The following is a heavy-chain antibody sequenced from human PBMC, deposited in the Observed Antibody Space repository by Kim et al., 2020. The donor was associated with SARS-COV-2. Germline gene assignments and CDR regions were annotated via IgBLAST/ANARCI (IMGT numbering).Heavy chain of an antibody. D-gene: IGHD3-10*01. V-gene: IGHV3-7*03. J-gene: IGHJ4*02. Sequence: DSVKGRFTISGDNAKNSLYLQMNSLRAEDTAVYYCARDGRRNLWFGEFSYWGQGTLVTVSS. CDR3: ARDGRRNLWFGEFSY.